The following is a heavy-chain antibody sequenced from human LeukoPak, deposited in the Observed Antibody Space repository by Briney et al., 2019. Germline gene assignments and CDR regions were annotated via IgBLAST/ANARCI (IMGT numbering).Heavy chain of an antibody. D-gene: IGHD3-22*01. V-gene: IGHV3-23*01. CDR2: TSGNGAST. J-gene: IGHJ4*02. CDR1: GFTFSSYA. CDR3: AKGCYYDSSGYYWLDY. Sequence: GGCLRLSCAASGFTFSSYAMSWVRQAPGKWLEWVSGTSGNGASTYYADSVKGRFTISRDNSKNTLYLQMNSLRAEDTAVYHCAKGCYYDSSGYYWLDYWGQGTLVTVSS.